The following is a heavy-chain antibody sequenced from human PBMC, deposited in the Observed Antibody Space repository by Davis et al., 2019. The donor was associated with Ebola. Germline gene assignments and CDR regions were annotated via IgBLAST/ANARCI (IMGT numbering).Heavy chain of an antibody. D-gene: IGHD3-3*01. CDR1: GDTFSTNT. J-gene: IGHJ4*02. CDR2: LIPLFATP. CDR3: ATAENSFGVVLRHYFES. V-gene: IGHV1-69*13. Sequence: SVQVSCKASGDTFSTNTVIWVRQAPGQGLEWMGELIPLFATPSYSQKFPGRVTITADESTATAYMELSGLGSEDSGIYYCATAENSFGVVLRHYFESWGQGTLVTVSA.